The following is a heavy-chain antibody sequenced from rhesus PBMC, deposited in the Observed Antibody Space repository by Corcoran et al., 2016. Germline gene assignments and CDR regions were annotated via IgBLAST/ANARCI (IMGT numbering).Heavy chain of an antibody. V-gene: IGHV4-106*01. J-gene: IGHJ6*01. CDR1: GGSISDSYY. D-gene: IGHD4-4*01. CDR2: ISGRGDST. Sequence: QVQLQESGPGLVKPSETLSLTCAGSGGSISDSYYWSWIRQPPGKGLEWIGYISGRGDSTHHHPPLKRRGTISTDTSKNQFSLKLSSVAAADTAVYYCARRETMVAPYGLDSWGQGVVVTVSS. CDR3: ARRETMVAPYGLDS.